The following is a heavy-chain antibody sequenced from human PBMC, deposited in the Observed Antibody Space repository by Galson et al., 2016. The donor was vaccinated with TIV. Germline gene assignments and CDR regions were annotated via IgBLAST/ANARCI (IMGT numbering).Heavy chain of an antibody. V-gene: IGHV3-48*01. CDR3: ARSLAAVHYYGMDV. Sequence: SLRLSCAASGFSLSIYSMNWVRQAPGKGLEWVTYISSSSLSIYYADSVKGRFTITRDNANNASYLQMNSLRAEDTAVYYCARSLAAVHYYGMDVWGQGTTVTVSS. CDR1: GFSLSIYS. D-gene: IGHD6-13*01. J-gene: IGHJ6*02. CDR2: ISSSSLSI.